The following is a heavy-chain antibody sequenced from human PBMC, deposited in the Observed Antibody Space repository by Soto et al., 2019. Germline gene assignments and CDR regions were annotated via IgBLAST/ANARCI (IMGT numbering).Heavy chain of an antibody. D-gene: IGHD3-10*01. J-gene: IGHJ4*02. CDR3: AKSSVRGIKHS. CDR1: GDSLSRGGYY. CDR2: IYFSGSA. Sequence: QVQLQESGPGLVKPSQTLSLTCTVSGDSLSRGGYYWSWIRQLPGKGLEWIGYIYFSGSAYYNPSIKSRVTMSIDTSKNQFSLRLTSLTAADTAVYYCAKSSVRGIKHSWGQGTLAIVSS. V-gene: IGHV4-31*03.